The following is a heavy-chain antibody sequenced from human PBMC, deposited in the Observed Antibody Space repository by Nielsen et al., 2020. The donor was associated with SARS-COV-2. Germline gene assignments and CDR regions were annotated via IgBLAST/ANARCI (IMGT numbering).Heavy chain of an antibody. Sequence: GGSLRLSCAASGFTFRDTWMSWVRQAPGKGLEWVSVMYSGGNTYYAASVKGRFTISRDNSKNMLYLQMNSLRAEDTAVYFCAREQLAGTSAAYFQNWGQGSLVTVSS. CDR3: AREQLAGTSAAYFQN. CDR1: GFTFRDTW. V-gene: IGHV3-53*01. J-gene: IGHJ1*01. D-gene: IGHD6-19*01. CDR2: MYSGGNT.